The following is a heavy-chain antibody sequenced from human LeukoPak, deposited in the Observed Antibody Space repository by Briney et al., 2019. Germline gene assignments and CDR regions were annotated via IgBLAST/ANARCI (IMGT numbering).Heavy chain of an antibody. Sequence: GSLRLSCVASGFTFSDYYMHWVRQAPGKGLVWVSRINNDGSSATYADSVKGRFTISRDNAKNTLYLQMDSLRAEDTAVYYCARHYDYWGQGTLVTVSS. V-gene: IGHV3-74*01. D-gene: IGHD1-26*01. CDR1: GFTFSDYY. J-gene: IGHJ4*02. CDR2: INNDGSSA. CDR3: ARHYDY.